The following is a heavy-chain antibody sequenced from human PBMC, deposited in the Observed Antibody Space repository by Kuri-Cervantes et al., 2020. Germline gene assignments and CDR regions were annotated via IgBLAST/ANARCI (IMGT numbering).Heavy chain of an antibody. CDR3: AKVGYDILTGHYDYYYGMDV. CDR2: IKQDGSEK. CDR1: GFTFSSYW. Sequence: GGSLRLSCAASGFTFSSYWMSWVRQAPGKGLEWVANIKQDGSEKYYVDSVKGRFTISRDNAKNSLYLQMNSLRAEDTAGYYCAKVGYDILTGHYDYYYGMDVWGQGTTVTVSS. J-gene: IGHJ6*02. D-gene: IGHD3-9*01. V-gene: IGHV3-7*01.